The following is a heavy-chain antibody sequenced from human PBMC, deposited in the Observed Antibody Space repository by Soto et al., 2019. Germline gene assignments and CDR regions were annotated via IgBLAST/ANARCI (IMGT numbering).Heavy chain of an antibody. CDR1: GGSISDSNYY. D-gene: IGHD6-19*01. V-gene: IGHV4-39*01. CDR3: ARHAGRFGIAGAGIDS. Sequence: PSETLSLTCAVSGGSISDSNYYWGWLRQTPGKGLKWVASIYYSGSAYYDPSLKSRVTISVDTSKNQFSLILTSVTAADMAVYFCARHAGRFGIAGAGIDSWGQGTLVTVSS. CDR2: IYYSGSA. J-gene: IGHJ5*01.